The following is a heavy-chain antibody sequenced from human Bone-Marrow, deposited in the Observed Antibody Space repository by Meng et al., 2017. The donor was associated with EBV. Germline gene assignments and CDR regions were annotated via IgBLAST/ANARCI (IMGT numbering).Heavy chain of an antibody. CDR3: AREGYDSSGPGTYYFDL. Sequence: QVQLVESEGGVVQPGRSLRLCCAGSGFTFSSYAMHWVRQAPGKGLEWVAVISYDGSNKYYADSVKGRFTISRDNSKNTLYLQMNSLRAEDTAVYYCAREGYDSSGPGTYYFDLWGRGTLVTVST. CDR2: ISYDGSNK. V-gene: IGHV3-30-3*01. CDR1: GFTFSSYA. D-gene: IGHD3-22*01. J-gene: IGHJ2*01.